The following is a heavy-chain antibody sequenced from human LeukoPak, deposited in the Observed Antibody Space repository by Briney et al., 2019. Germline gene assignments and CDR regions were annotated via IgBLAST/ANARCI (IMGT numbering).Heavy chain of an antibody. J-gene: IGHJ4*02. CDR1: GYSFTSYW. V-gene: IGHV5-51*01. D-gene: IGHD3-22*01. CDR3: ARQYYDSSGYYYLGGYYFDY. Sequence: GEPLKISCKGSGYSFTSYWIGWVRQMPGKRLEWMGIIYPGDSDPRHSPSFQGQLTISADKSISTAYLQWSSLKASDTAMYYCARQYYDSSGYYYLGGYYFDYWGQGTLVTVSS. CDR2: IYPGDSDP.